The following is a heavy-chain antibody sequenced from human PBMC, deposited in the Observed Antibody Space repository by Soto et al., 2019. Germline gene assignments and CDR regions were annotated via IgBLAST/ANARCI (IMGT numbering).Heavy chain of an antibody. CDR1: GFTFRSSW. CDR3: AADTPGFGQGEFEY. D-gene: IGHD2-15*01. J-gene: IGHJ4*02. CDR2: VKNGGTT. Sequence: GGSLRLSCAASGFTFRSSWMNWARQAPGKGLEWVGHVKNGGTTDYAGPVKGRFTISRDDSKNTVYLQMSSLKTEDTAVYYCAADTPGFGQGEFEYWGQGALVTVSS. V-gene: IGHV3-15*01.